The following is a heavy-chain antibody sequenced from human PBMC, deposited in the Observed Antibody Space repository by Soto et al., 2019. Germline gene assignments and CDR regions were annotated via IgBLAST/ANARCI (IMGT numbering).Heavy chain of an antibody. Sequence: VQLLESGGGLVQPGGSLRLSCAASGFTFSSYAMSWVRQAPGKGLEWVSGFSGSGGSTYYADSVKGRFPISRDKSKKTLYLQMNSLRAEDTAVYCCAKSRSDLGYCGGGSCSAYYYYMDVWGKGTTVTLSS. CDR1: GFTFSSYA. J-gene: IGHJ6*03. V-gene: IGHV3-23*01. CDR2: FSGSGGST. CDR3: AKSRSDLGYCGGGSCSAYYYYMDV. D-gene: IGHD2-15*01.